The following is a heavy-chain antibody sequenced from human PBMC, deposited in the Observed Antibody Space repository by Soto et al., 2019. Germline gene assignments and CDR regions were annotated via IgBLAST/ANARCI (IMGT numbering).Heavy chain of an antibody. CDR3: AIGPRIAAAGPGYYYFYCMDV. J-gene: IGHJ6*02. Sequence: SETLSLTCTVSGGSVSSGSYYWSWIRQPPGKGLEWIGYIYYSGSTNYNPSLKSRVTISVDTSKNQFSLKLSSVTAADTAVYYCAIGPRIAAAGPGYYYFYCMDVWGQGTTVTVSS. CDR1: GGSVSSGSYY. D-gene: IGHD6-13*01. CDR2: IYYSGST. V-gene: IGHV4-61*01.